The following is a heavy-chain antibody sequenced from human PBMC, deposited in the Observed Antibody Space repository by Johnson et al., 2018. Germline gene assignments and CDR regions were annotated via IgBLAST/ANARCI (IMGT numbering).Heavy chain of an antibody. D-gene: IGHD1/OR15-1a*01. CDR3: ATGTEDYYQYYLDV. CDR1: GYTFTNYY. Sequence: LVESGAEVKKPGASVRVSCTASGYTFTNYYMHWVRQAPGQGLEWMGIINTATGGTTFAQKFQDRGAMTRDTSTSTLHMDLSNLRSHDTAVYYCATGTEDYYQYYLDVWGKGTTVTVSS. CDR2: INTATGGT. V-gene: IGHV1-46*01. J-gene: IGHJ6*03.